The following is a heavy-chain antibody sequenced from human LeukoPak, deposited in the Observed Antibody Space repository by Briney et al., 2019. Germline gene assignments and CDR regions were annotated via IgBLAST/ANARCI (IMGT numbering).Heavy chain of an antibody. Sequence: GGSLRLSCAASVFTFDDYAMHWVRQAPGKGLEWVSGISWNSGSIGYADSVKGRFTISRDNAKNSLYLQMNSLRAEDTALYYCAKVRGDYGDYSFDYWGQGTLVTVSS. CDR3: AKVRGDYGDYSFDY. CDR2: ISWNSGSI. V-gene: IGHV3-9*01. CDR1: VFTFDDYA. D-gene: IGHD4-17*01. J-gene: IGHJ4*02.